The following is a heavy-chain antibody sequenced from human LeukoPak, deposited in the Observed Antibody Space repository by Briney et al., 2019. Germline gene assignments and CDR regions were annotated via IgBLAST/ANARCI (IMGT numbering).Heavy chain of an antibody. CDR1: GFTVSSNY. Sequence: GGSLRLSCAASGFTVSSNYMSWVRQAPGKGLEWVSVIYSGGSTYYADSVKGRFTISRDNSKNTLYLQMNSLRAEDTAVYYCASRIAAPRNYYYYGMDVWGQGTTVTVSS. CDR3: ASRIAAPRNYYYYGMDV. V-gene: IGHV3-53*01. CDR2: IYSGGST. J-gene: IGHJ6*02. D-gene: IGHD6-6*01.